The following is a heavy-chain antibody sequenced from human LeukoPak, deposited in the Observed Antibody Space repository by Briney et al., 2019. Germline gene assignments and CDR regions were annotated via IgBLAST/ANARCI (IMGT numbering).Heavy chain of an antibody. J-gene: IGHJ6*03. CDR2: ISSSSSTI. CDR1: GFTFSSYS. D-gene: IGHD2-2*01. CDR3: ARVPAAKYYYYYMDV. V-gene: IGHV3-48*04. Sequence: GRSLRLSCAASGFTFSSYSMNWVRQAPGKGLEWVSYISSSSSTIYYADSVKGRFTISRDNAKNSLYLQMNSLRAEDTAVYYCARVPAAKYYYYYMDVWGKGTTVTVSS.